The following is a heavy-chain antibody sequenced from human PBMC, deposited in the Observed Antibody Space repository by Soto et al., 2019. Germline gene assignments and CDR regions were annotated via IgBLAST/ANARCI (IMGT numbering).Heavy chain of an antibody. D-gene: IGHD3-3*01. CDR3: AKDALTYYDFWSGYYQPYYFDY. J-gene: IGHJ4*02. CDR1: GFTFSSYA. V-gene: IGHV3-23*01. Sequence: GGSLRLSCAASGFTFSSYAMSWARQAPGKGPEWVSAISGSGGSTYYADSVKGRFTISRDNSKNTLYLQMNSLRAEDTAVYYCAKDALTYYDFWSGYYQPYYFDYWGQGTLVTVSS. CDR2: ISGSGGST.